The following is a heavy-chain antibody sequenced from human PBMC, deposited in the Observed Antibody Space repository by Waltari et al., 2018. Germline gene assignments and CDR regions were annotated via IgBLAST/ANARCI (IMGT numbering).Heavy chain of an antibody. CDR3: ARGAGNWNYGVSYYYYGMDV. V-gene: IGHV1-69*01. CDR1: GGTFSSYA. CDR2: IIPTLGTA. J-gene: IGHJ6*02. Sequence: QVQLVQSGAEVKKPGSSVKVSCKASGGTFSSYAISWVRQAPGQGLEWMGGIIPTLGTANDAQKFQGRVTITADESTSTAYMELSSLRSEDTAVYYCARGAGNWNYGVSYYYYGMDVWGQGTTVTVSS. D-gene: IGHD1-7*01.